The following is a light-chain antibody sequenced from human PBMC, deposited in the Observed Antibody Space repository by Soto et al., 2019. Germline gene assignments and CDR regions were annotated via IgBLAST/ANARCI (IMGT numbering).Light chain of an antibody. CDR3: SSYTSSSTNV. J-gene: IGLJ1*01. CDR1: SSDVGCYNY. V-gene: IGLV2-14*01. Sequence: QSALTQPASVSGSPGQSITISCTGTSSDVGCYNYVSWYQQHPGKAPKLMIYDVSNRPSGVSNRFSDSKSGNTASLTISGLQDEDEADYYCSSYTSSSTNVFGTGTKLTVL. CDR2: DVS.